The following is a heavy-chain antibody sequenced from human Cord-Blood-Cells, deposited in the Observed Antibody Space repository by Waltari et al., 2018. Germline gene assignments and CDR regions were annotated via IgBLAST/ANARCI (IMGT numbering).Heavy chain of an antibody. CDR1: GFTFSGSA. D-gene: IGHD3-10*01. CDR2: IRSKANSYAT. Sequence: EVQLVESGGGLVQPGGSLKLSCAASGFTFSGSAMHWVRQASGKGLEWVGRIRSKANSYATAYAASVKGRFTISRDDSKNTAYLQMNSLKTEDTAVYYCTRIPDYGSGSYTDYWGQGTLVTVSS. V-gene: IGHV3-73*02. CDR3: TRIPDYGSGSYTDY. J-gene: IGHJ4*02.